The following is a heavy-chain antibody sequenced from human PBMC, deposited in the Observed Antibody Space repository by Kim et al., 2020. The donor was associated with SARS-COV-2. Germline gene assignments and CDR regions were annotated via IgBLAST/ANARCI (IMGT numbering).Heavy chain of an antibody. J-gene: IGHJ4*02. V-gene: IGHV3-74*01. CDR3: IRIRGDSTTVNLGY. D-gene: IGHD4-4*01. CDR2: INLDGSTT. CDR1: GFIFNNYW. Sequence: GGSLRLSCAASGFIFNNYWMLWVRQAPGKGLVWVSRINLDGSTTTFADSVRGRFAISRDNAKNTLYLQMSSLRADDTAVYYCIRIRGDSTTVNLGYWGQGTLVTVSS.